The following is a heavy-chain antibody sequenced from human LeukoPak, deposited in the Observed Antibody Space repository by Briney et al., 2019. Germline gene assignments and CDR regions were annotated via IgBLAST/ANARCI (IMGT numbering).Heavy chain of an antibody. CDR3: ARGLEYVPAAIRFAP. Sequence: SVKVSCKASGGTFSSYAISWVRQAPGQGLEWMGRIIPIFGIANYAQKFQGRVTITADKSTSTAYMELSSLRSEDTAVYSCARGLEYVPAAIRFAPWGQGPLVTVPS. J-gene: IGHJ5*02. CDR1: GGTFSSYA. D-gene: IGHD2-2*01. CDR2: IIPIFGIA. V-gene: IGHV1-69*04.